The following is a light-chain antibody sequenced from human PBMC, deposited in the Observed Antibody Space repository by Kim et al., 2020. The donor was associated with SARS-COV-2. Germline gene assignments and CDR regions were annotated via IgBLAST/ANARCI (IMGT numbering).Light chain of an antibody. Sequence: EIVLTQSPGSLSLSPGERATLPCRASQSVTSSYVAWYQHKPGQAPRLLIYGASSRATGIPDRVSGSGSGTDFTLTISRLEPEVFAVYYCQQFGASPITFGQGTRLEIK. V-gene: IGKV3-20*01. CDR3: QQFGASPIT. CDR2: GAS. CDR1: QSVTSSY. J-gene: IGKJ5*01.